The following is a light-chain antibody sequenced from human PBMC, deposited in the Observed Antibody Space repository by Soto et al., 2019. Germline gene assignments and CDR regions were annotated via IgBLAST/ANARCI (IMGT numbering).Light chain of an antibody. V-gene: IGKV1-5*03. CDR2: KAS. Sequence: DIQMTQSPSTLSASVGDRVTITCRASQSISSWLAWYQQKPGKPPKLLIYKASSLETGVPSRFSGSGSGTEFTLTISSLQPDDFATYNCQQYNSFPTFGQGTKVEIK. CDR1: QSISSW. J-gene: IGKJ1*01. CDR3: QQYNSFPT.